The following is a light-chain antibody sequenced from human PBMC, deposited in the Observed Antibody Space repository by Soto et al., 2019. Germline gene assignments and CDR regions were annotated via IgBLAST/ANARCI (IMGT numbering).Light chain of an antibody. CDR3: QQYGISPT. CDR1: QSVSSNY. Sequence: DIVLTQSLGTLSLSPGERATLSCRSSQSVSSNYLAWYQQKPDQAPRLVIYDVSGRATGIPDRFSGSGSGTEFTLTISRLEPDDSAVYYCQQYGISPTFGQGTKVEIK. CDR2: DVS. J-gene: IGKJ1*01. V-gene: IGKV3-20*01.